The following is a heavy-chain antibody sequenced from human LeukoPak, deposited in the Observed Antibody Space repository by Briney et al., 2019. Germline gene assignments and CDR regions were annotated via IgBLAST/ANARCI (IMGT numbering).Heavy chain of an antibody. D-gene: IGHD3-22*01. CDR3: ARDRGSSGYPAYNWFDP. V-gene: IGHV1-3*01. CDR2: INAGNGNT. J-gene: IGHJ5*02. Sequence: ASVKVSCKASGYTFTSYAMHWVRQAPGQRLEWMGWINAGNGNTKYSQKFQGRVTITRDTSASTAYMELSSLRSEDTAVYYCARDRGSSGYPAYNWFDPWGQGSLVTVSA. CDR1: GYTFTSYA.